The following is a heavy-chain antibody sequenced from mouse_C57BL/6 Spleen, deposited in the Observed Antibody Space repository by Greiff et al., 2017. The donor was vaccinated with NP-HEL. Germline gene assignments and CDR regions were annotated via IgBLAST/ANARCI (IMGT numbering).Heavy chain of an antibody. CDR3: ARGFDYFDY. CDR2: ITPNSFTT. J-gene: IGHJ2*01. V-gene: IGHV1-39*01. CDR1: GYSFTDYN. Sequence: EVQLQQSGPELVKPGASVKISCKASGYSFTDYNMNWVKQSNGKSLEFIVLITPNSFTTSYNQKFKGKATLTVDQSSSTAYMQLNSLTSEDSAVYYCARGFDYFDYWGQGTTLTVSS.